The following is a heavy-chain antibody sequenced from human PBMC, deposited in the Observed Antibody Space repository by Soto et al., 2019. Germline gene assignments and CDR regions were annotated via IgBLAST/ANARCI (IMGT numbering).Heavy chain of an antibody. V-gene: IGHV4-34*01. D-gene: IGHD2-15*01. CDR2: INHSGST. J-gene: IGHJ5*02. Sequence: SETQSLTSTVYGGNFGGYFWSWIRQPPGKGLEWIGEINHSGSTNYNPSLKSRVTISVDTSKNQFSLKLSSVTAADTAVYYCARNRVVVAATEGYWFDPWGQGTLVTVSS. CDR3: ARNRVVVAATEGYWFDP. CDR1: GGNFGGYF.